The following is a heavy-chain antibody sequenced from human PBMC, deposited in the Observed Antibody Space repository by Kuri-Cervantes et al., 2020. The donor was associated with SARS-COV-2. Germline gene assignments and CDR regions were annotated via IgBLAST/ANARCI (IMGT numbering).Heavy chain of an antibody. CDR2: INPYNGNT. Sequence: ASVKVSCKASGYTFKTYGISWVRQAPGRGLEWMGYINPYNGNTNYAQIIQGRVTITTDESTSTAYMELSSLRSEDTAVYYCATFDMYSRGTVFDTPWDAWGQGTLVTVSS. CDR1: GYTFKTYG. J-gene: IGHJ5*02. D-gene: IGHD6-19*01. CDR3: ATFDMYSRGTVFDTPWDA. V-gene: IGHV1-18*01.